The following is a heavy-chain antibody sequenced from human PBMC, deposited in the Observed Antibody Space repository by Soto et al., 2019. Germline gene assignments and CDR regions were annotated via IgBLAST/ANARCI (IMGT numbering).Heavy chain of an antibody. CDR1: GFTFSSYW. CDR3: LRGNSGYGNFDY. D-gene: IGHD5-12*01. J-gene: IGHJ4*02. CDR2: IKGDGSET. V-gene: IGHV3-74*01. Sequence: GGSLRLSCAASGFTFSSYWMRWVRQAPGKGLVWVSRIKGDGSETNYADSVKGRFTIPRDNAKNTLHLQLNSLRAEDTAVYYCLRGNSGYGNFDYWGQGTRVTVSS.